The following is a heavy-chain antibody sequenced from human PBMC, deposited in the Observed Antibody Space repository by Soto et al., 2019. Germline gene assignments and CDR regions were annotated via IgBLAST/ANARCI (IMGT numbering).Heavy chain of an antibody. V-gene: IGHV2-5*02. J-gene: IGHJ4*02. D-gene: IGHD3-3*01. CDR2: IYWDDDK. Sequence: QITLKESGPTLVNPTQTLTLTCTFSGFSLSTSGVGVGWIRQPPGKALEWLALIYWDDDKRYSPSLKSRLTITKDASKNQVVLTMTHMEPVDTATYYCAHRRGIGYDFRSGYSGEGYFDYWGQGTLVTVSS. CDR3: AHRRGIGYDFRSGYSGEGYFDY. CDR1: GFSLSTSGVG.